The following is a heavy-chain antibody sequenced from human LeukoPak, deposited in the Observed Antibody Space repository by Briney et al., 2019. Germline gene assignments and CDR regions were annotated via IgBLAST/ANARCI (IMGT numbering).Heavy chain of an antibody. CDR3: ARGNSYCSSTSCYIWFDP. Sequence: SETLSLTCTVSGGSISSYYWSWIRQPPGKGLEWIGYIYYSGSTNYNPSLKSRVTISVDTSKNQFSLKLSSVTAADTAVYYCARGNSYCSSTSCYIWFDPWGQGTLVTVSS. J-gene: IGHJ5*02. V-gene: IGHV4-59*01. D-gene: IGHD2-2*02. CDR1: GGSISSYY. CDR2: IYYSGST.